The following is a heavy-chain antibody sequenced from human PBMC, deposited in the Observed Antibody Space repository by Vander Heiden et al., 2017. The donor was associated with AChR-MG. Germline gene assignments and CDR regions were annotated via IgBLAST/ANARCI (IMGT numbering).Heavy chain of an antibody. CDR2: IYPGDSDT. Sequence: EVQLVQSGAEVKKPGESLTISCKGSGYSFTSYWIGWVRQMPGKGLEWMGIIYPGDSDTRYSPSFQGQVTISADKSISTAYLQWSSLKASDTAMYYCARRSGYYYDSSVPPDAFDIWGQGTMVTVSS. D-gene: IGHD3-22*01. CDR1: GYSFTSYW. CDR3: ARRSGYYYDSSVPPDAFDI. V-gene: IGHV5-51*01. J-gene: IGHJ3*02.